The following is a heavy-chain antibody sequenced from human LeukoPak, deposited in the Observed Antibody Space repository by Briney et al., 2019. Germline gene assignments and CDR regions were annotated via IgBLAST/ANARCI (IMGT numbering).Heavy chain of an antibody. Sequence: GGSLRLSCAASGFTFSSYAMSWVCQAPGKGLEWVSAISGSGGSTYYADSVKGRFTISRDNSKNTLYLQMNSLRAEDTAVYYCAKDSSKSRAPDAFDIWGQGTMVTVSS. V-gene: IGHV3-23*01. CDR1: GFTFSSYA. J-gene: IGHJ3*02. CDR3: AKDSSKSRAPDAFDI. CDR2: ISGSGGST.